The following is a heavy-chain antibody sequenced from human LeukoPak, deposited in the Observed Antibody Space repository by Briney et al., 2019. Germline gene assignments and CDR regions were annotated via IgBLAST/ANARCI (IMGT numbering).Heavy chain of an antibody. CDR3: AKVGYHDSSGHYYYMDV. CDR2: IRFDGTTK. V-gene: IGHV3-30*02. J-gene: IGHJ6*03. D-gene: IGHD3-22*01. Sequence: PGGSLRLSCAASGFSFSDYGVHWVRQAPGKGLEWLALIRFDGTTKYYADSVKGRLTIFRDTSKNTLHLQMNSLRAEDTGVYYCAKVGYHDSSGHYYYMDVWGKGTTVTVSS. CDR1: GFSFSDYG.